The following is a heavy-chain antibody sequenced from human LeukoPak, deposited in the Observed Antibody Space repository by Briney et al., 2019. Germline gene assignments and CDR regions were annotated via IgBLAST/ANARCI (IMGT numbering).Heavy chain of an antibody. V-gene: IGHV4-59*01. CDR2: IYYSGST. J-gene: IGHJ4*02. CDR1: GGSISSYY. D-gene: IGHD1-26*01. Sequence: PSETLSLYCTVSGGSISSYYCSWIRQPPGKGLEWIGYIYYSGSTNYNPSLKSRVTISVDTSRNQFSLKLSSVTAADTAVYYCARMYSGTSNSFVFWRQGTLVTVSS. CDR3: ARMYSGTSNSFVF.